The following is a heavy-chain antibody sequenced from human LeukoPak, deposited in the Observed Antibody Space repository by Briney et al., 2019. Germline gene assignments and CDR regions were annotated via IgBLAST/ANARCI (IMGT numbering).Heavy chain of an antibody. Sequence: GESLKISCKGSGYSFISYWIGWVRQMPGKGLEWMGLIYPGDSDTKYNPSFEGHVTMSVDRSISAAFLQWSSLKASDTAMYYCARGSGNSSWLDPWGQGTLVTVSS. CDR2: IYPGDSDT. V-gene: IGHV5-51*01. CDR1: GYSFISYW. J-gene: IGHJ5*02. D-gene: IGHD3-10*01. CDR3: ARGSGNSSWLDP.